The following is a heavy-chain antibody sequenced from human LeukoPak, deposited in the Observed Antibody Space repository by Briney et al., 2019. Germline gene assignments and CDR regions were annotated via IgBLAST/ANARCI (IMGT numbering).Heavy chain of an antibody. Sequence: SETLSLTCTVSGGSISSAGYYWNWIRQQPGKGLEWVGHIYYIGSTSYNPSIKSRVNISVSTSKNQFSLKLNSVSAADTAMYCCARDYYDSRGGSFDIWGQGTMVTASS. CDR2: IYYIGST. D-gene: IGHD3-22*01. CDR3: ARDYYDSRGGSFDI. V-gene: IGHV4-31*03. J-gene: IGHJ3*02. CDR1: GGSISSAGYY.